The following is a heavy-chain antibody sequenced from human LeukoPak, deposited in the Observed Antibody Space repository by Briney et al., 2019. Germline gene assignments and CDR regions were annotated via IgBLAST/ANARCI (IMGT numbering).Heavy chain of an antibody. V-gene: IGHV4-39*07. CDR3: ARAQGIQLWPRVYYMDV. Sequence: ASETLSLTCTVAGGSIRSSSYYWGWIRQPPGKGLEWIGSIYYSGSTYYNPSLKSRVTISVDTPKNQFSLKLSSVTAADTAVYYCARAQGIQLWPRVYYMDVWGKGTTVTVSS. J-gene: IGHJ6*03. D-gene: IGHD5-18*01. CDR2: IYYSGST. CDR1: GGSIRSSSYY.